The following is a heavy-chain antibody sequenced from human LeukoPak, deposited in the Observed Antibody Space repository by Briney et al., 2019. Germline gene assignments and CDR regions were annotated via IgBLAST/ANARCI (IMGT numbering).Heavy chain of an antibody. Sequence: KPSDTLSLTCAVYGGSCSGYYWSWIRQPRGKGLEWIGEINHSGSTNYNPSLKSRVTISVDTSKNQFSLKLSSVTAADTAVYYCARVITRDSYWGQGTLVTVSS. V-gene: IGHV4-34*01. D-gene: IGHD3-16*01. J-gene: IGHJ4*02. CDR3: ARVITRDSY. CDR2: INHSGST. CDR1: GGSCSGYY.